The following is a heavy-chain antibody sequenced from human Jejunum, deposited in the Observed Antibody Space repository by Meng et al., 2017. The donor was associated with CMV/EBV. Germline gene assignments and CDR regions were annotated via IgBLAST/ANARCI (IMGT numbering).Heavy chain of an antibody. Sequence: LGHTVPNATLPAASLKAACKASTYTFTSYAMNWVRQGPGRGLEWMGWIATNTVNPTYAQGFTGRFVFSLDTSVSTAYLQISSLKAADTAVYYCARLYCSGGSCYTIDYWGQGTLVTVSS. CDR1: TYTFTSYA. CDR3: ARLYCSGGSCYTIDY. V-gene: IGHV7-4-1*02. J-gene: IGHJ4*02. D-gene: IGHD2-15*01. CDR2: IATNTVNP.